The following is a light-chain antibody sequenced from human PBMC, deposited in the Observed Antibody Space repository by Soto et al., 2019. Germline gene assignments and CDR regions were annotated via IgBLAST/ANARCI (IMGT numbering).Light chain of an antibody. CDR2: RAS. V-gene: IGKV1-5*03. Sequence: DIQMTQSPSTLSASVGDRVTITCRASQSINNWLARYQQKPGKAPKLLIYRASSLENGVPSRFSGRGSGTEFIFTITSLQPDDFATYYCQQYSSASTFGQGTKVEI. CDR3: QQYSSAST. J-gene: IGKJ1*01. CDR1: QSINNW.